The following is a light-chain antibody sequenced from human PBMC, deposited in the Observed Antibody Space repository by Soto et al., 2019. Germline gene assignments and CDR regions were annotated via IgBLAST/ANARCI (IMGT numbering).Light chain of an antibody. CDR3: QQLNSYPVLT. V-gene: IGKV1-9*01. J-gene: IGKJ4*01. CDR1: QGISSY. Sequence: DIQLTQSPSFLSASVGDRVTITCRASQGISSYLAWYQQKPGETPKLLIYAASTLQSGVPSRFSGSGSGTDFTLTISSLQPEDFATYYCQQLNSYPVLTFGGGTKVEIK. CDR2: AAS.